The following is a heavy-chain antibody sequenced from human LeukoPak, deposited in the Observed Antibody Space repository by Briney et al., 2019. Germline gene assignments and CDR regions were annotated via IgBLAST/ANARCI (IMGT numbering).Heavy chain of an antibody. CDR3: ARVHHYDYVWGSYRYTDEVDY. V-gene: IGHV1-18*01. CDR1: GYTFTSYG. Sequence: GASVKVSFKASGYTFTSYGISWVRQAPGQGLEWMGWISAYNGNTNYAQKLQGRVTMTTDTSTSTAYMELRSLRSDDTAVYYCARVHHYDYVWGSYRYTDEVDYWGQGTLVTVSS. CDR2: ISAYNGNT. D-gene: IGHD3-16*02. J-gene: IGHJ4*02.